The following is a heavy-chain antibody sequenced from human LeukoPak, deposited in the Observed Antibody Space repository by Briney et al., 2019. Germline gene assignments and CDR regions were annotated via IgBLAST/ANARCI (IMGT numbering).Heavy chain of an antibody. V-gene: IGHV3-21*04. CDR3: ARDGITMVRGRAFDI. D-gene: IGHD3-10*01. J-gene: IGHJ3*02. CDR2: ISSSSSYI. CDR1: GFTFSSYS. Sequence: PGGSLRLSCAASGFTFSSYSMNWVRQAPGKGLEWVSSISSSSSYIYYADSVKGRFTISRDNAKNSLYLQMNSLRAEDTAVYYCARDGITMVRGRAFDIWGQGTMVTVSS.